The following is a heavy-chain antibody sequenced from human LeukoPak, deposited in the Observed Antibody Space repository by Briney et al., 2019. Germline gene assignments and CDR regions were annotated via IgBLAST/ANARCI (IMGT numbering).Heavy chain of an antibody. V-gene: IGHV3-20*04. CDR1: GFTFDDYG. CDR3: ARGGLHYYFDY. CDR2: INWNGGST. J-gene: IGHJ4*02. Sequence: GGSLRLSCAASGFTFDDYGMSWVRQAPRKGLEWVSGINWNGGSTGYADSVKGRFTISRDNAKNSLYLQMNSLRAEDTALYYCARGGLHYYFDYWGQGTLVTVSS.